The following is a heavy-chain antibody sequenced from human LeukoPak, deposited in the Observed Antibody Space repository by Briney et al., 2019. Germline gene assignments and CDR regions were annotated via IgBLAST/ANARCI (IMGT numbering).Heavy chain of an antibody. J-gene: IGHJ4*02. CDR2: ISSSSSYI. Sequence: GGSLRLSCAASGFTFSSYSMNWVRQAPGKGLEWVSSISSSSSYIYYADSVRGRFTISRDNAKNSLYLQMNSLRAEDTAVYYCARGGVAAAGIDYWGQGTLVTVSS. CDR3: ARGGVAAAGIDY. CDR1: GFTFSSYS. V-gene: IGHV3-21*01. D-gene: IGHD6-13*01.